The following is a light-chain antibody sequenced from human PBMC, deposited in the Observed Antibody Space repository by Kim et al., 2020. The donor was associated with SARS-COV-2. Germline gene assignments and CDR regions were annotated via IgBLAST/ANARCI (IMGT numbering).Light chain of an antibody. V-gene: IGLV1-47*01. Sequence: PGNRGTYSCSGSRANIGSNYVYWYQHVPGTDPQLLIYRNNQRPSGVPDQFSGSKSGTSASLAISGLRSEDEADYYCAAWDDSLSGLFGGGTQLTVL. J-gene: IGLJ2*01. CDR1: RANIGSNY. CDR3: AAWDDSLSGL. CDR2: RNN.